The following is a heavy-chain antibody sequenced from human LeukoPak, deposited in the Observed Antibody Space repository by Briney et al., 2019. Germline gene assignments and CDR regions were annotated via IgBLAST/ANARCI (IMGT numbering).Heavy chain of an antibody. CDR3: ARASGSYKGIYYYYGLDA. Sequence: PSGTLSLTCAVSGGSISSNNWWSWVRQSSEKGLEWVGEIYHSGNTNYNPSLKSRVTLSLDKSKNKFSLRLTSVTAADTAVYYCARASGSYKGIYYYYGLDAWGQGTTVTVSS. D-gene: IGHD1-26*01. CDR2: IYHSGNT. CDR1: GGSISSNNW. V-gene: IGHV4-4*02. J-gene: IGHJ6*02.